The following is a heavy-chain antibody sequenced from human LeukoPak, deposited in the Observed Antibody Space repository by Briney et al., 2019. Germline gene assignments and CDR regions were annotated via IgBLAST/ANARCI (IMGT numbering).Heavy chain of an antibody. CDR3: ARVLELNAWFDP. Sequence: SETLSLTCTVSGGSISSHYWSWIRQPPGKGLEWIGYIYYRGSTNYNPSLKRRVTISVDTSKIQFSLKLSSVTAADTAVYYCARVLELNAWFDPWGQGTLVTVSP. J-gene: IGHJ5*02. V-gene: IGHV4-59*11. D-gene: IGHD1-7*01. CDR2: IYYRGST. CDR1: GGSISSHY.